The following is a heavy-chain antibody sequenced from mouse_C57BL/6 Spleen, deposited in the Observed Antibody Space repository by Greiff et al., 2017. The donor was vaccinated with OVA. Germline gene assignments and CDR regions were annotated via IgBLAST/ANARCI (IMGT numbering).Heavy chain of an antibody. Sequence: QVQLKQPGAELVMPGASVKLSCKASGYTFTSYWMHWVKQRPGQGLEWIGEIDPSDSYTNYNQKFKGKSTLTVDKSSSTAYMQLSSLTSEDSAVYYCARGTMVTTNWYFDVWGTGTTVTVSS. CDR3: ARGTMVTTNWYFDV. J-gene: IGHJ1*03. D-gene: IGHD2-2*01. V-gene: IGHV1-69*01. CDR2: IDPSDSYT. CDR1: GYTFTSYW.